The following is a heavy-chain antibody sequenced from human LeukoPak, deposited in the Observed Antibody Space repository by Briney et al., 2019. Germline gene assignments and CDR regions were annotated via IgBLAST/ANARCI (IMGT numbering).Heavy chain of an antibody. CDR1: GYTFTNYG. CDR3: ARGEGPGIAAAVYNWFDP. D-gene: IGHD6-13*01. CDR2: ISAYNFKT. V-gene: IGHV1-18*01. Sequence: ASVTVSCKASGYTFTNYGITWVRQAPGQGPEWMGWISAYNFKTGYAQKLQGRVTITTDTSTSTVYMELRSLTSDDTAVYYCARGEGPGIAAAVYNWFDPWGQGTLVTVSS. J-gene: IGHJ5*02.